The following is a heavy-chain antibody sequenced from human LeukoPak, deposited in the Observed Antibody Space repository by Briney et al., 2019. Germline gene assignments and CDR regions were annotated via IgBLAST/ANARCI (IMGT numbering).Heavy chain of an antibody. CDR2: INPSGGST. J-gene: IGHJ3*02. D-gene: IGHD1-14*01. Sequence: VSVKVSCKASGYTFTSYYMHWVRQAPGQGLEWMGIINPSGGSTSYAQKFQGRVTMTRDTSTSTVYMELSSLRSEDTAVYYCARDGIQNAFDIWGQGTMVTVSS. CDR1: GYTFTSYY. V-gene: IGHV1-46*01. CDR3: ARDGIQNAFDI.